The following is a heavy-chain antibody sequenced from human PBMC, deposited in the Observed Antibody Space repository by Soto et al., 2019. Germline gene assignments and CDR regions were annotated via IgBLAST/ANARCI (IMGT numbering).Heavy chain of an antibody. CDR3: EREYFDWLGHDDLYYYGMDV. CDR2: ISYDGSNK. V-gene: IGHV3-30-3*01. CDR1: GFTFSSYA. Sequence: QVQLVESGGGVVQPGRSLRLSCAASGFTFSSYAMHWVRQAPGKGLEWVAVISYDGSNKYYADSVKGRFTISRDNSKNTLYLQMNSLRADDTAVYYCEREYFDWLGHDDLYYYGMDVWGQLTTVTVSS. J-gene: IGHJ6*02. D-gene: IGHD3-9*01.